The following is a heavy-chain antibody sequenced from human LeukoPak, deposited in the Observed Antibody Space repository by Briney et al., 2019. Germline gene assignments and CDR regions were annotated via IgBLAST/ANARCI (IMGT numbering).Heavy chain of an antibody. CDR2: ISWNSGSI. J-gene: IGHJ4*02. CDR3: GVGVY. CDR1: GFTFDDYA. Sequence: GGSLRLSCAASGFTFDDYAMHWVRQAPGKGLEWVSGISWNSGSICYADSVKGRFTISRDNAKNSLYLQMNSLRAEDTAVYYCGVGVYWGQGTLVTVSS. V-gene: IGHV3-9*01. D-gene: IGHD3-3*01.